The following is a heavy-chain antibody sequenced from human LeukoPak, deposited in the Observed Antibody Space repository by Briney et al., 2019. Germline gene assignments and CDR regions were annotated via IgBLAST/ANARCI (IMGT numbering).Heavy chain of an antibody. CDR3: ARERRKYGMDV. CDR2: IYYSGST. CDR1: GGSVSSGSYY. Sequence: SETLSLTCTVSGGSVSSGSYYWSWIRQPPGKGLEWIGYIYYSGSTNYNPFLKSRVTISVDTSKNQFSLKLSSVTAADTAVYYCARERRKYGMDVWGQGTTVTVSS. J-gene: IGHJ6*02. V-gene: IGHV4-61*01.